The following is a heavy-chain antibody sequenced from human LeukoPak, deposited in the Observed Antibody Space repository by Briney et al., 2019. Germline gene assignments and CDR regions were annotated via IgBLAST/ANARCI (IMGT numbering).Heavy chain of an antibody. CDR2: INTNTGTP. V-gene: IGHV7-4-1*01. J-gene: IGHJ6*02. D-gene: IGHD4-17*01. CDR3: ARRFMTTVTHGMDV. Sequence: ASVKVSCKASGYTFANYAMNWVRQAPGQGLEWMGWINTNTGTPTYAQGFTGRFVFALDTSVSTAYLQIGSLKAEDSAVYYCARRFMTTVTHGMDVWGQGTTVTVSS. CDR1: GYTFANYA.